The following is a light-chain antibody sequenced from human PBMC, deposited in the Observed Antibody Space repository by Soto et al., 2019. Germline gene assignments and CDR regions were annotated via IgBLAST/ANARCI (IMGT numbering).Light chain of an antibody. V-gene: IGKV1-39*01. CDR3: QQTYRTPLT. CDR2: AAS. CDR1: QSIRGY. Sequence: DITMTQSPSSLSASVGDRVTVTCRASQSIRGYLNWYQQKPGEAPKLLIYAASSLHSGVPSRFSGSGSGTDFTLTISSLHPEDFATYSCQQTYRTPLTFGGGTKVEIK. J-gene: IGKJ4*01.